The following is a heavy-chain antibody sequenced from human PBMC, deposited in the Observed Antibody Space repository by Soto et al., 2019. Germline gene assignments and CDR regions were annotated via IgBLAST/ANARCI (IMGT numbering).Heavy chain of an antibody. D-gene: IGHD3-22*01. CDR3: ARQDRSITMIVVVRGPFDY. V-gene: IGHV4-34*01. CDR1: GGSFSGYY. J-gene: IGHJ4*02. Sequence: QVQLQQWGAGLLKPSETLSLTCAVYGGSFSGYYWSWIRQPPGKGLEWIGEINHSGSTNYNPSLKSRVPISVDTSKNQFSLKLSSVTAADTAVYYCARQDRSITMIVVVRGPFDYWGQGTLVTVSS. CDR2: INHSGST.